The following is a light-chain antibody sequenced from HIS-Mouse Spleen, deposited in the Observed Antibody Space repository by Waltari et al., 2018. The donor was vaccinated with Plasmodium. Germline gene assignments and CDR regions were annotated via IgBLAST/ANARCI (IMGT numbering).Light chain of an antibody. Sequence: EIVMTQSPATLSVSPGERATLSCRASQSVSSNLAWYKQKPGQAPRLLIYGASTRATGIPARFSCSGSETEFTLTISSLQSEDFAVYYCQQYNNWSFTFGPGTKVDIK. CDR2: GAS. J-gene: IGKJ3*01. CDR1: QSVSSN. CDR3: QQYNNWSFT. V-gene: IGKV3-15*01.